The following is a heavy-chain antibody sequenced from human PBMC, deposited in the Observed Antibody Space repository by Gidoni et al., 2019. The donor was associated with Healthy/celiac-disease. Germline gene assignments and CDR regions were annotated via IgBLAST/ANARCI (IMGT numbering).Heavy chain of an antibody. D-gene: IGHD1-26*01. CDR3: ARERQEPRSNWFDP. CDR2: IYYSGST. V-gene: IGHV4-31*03. Sequence: QVQLQESGPGLVKPSQTLSLTCTVSGCSISSGGYYWSWIRQHPGKGLEWIGYIYYSGSTYYNPSLKSRVTISVDTSKNQFSLKLSSVTAADTAVYYCARERQEPRSNWFDPWGQGTLVTVSS. CDR1: GCSISSGGYY. J-gene: IGHJ5*02.